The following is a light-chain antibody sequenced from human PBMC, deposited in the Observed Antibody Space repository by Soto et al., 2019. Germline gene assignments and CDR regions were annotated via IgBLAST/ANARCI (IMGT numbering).Light chain of an antibody. CDR2: DVS. Sequence: QSALTPPASVSGSPGQSITLSCTGTSSDVGGYNYVSWYQQHPGKAPKFMIYDVSNRPSGVSNRFSGSKSGNTASLTISGLQAEDEADYYCCSYTTSNTRQIVFGTGTKGTVL. J-gene: IGLJ1*01. CDR3: CSYTTSNTRQIV. CDR1: SSDVGGYNY. V-gene: IGLV2-14*01.